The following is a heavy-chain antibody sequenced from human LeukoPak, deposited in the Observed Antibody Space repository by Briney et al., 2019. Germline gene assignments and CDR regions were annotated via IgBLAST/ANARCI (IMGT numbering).Heavy chain of an antibody. D-gene: IGHD3-10*01. CDR2: INPNSGGT. J-gene: IGHJ5*02. Sequence: ASVKVSCKASGYTFNGYCMHWVQQAPGQGLEWMGWINPNSGGTNYAQKFQGRVTMTRDTSISTAYMELSGLRSDDTAVYYCARDLGYYGSGSYYKPPSDWFDPWGQGTLVTVSS. V-gene: IGHV1-2*02. CDR3: ARDLGYYGSGSYYKPPSDWFDP. CDR1: GYTFNGYC.